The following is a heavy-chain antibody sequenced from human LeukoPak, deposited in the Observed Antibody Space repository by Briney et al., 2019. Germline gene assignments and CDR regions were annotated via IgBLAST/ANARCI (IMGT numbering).Heavy chain of an antibody. V-gene: IGHV3-53*01. CDR3: ARDPGDYDSKEDY. D-gene: IGHD3-22*01. CDR2: IYSGGST. CDR1: GFTVSSNY. J-gene: IGHJ4*02. Sequence: GGSLRLSCAASGFTVSSNYMSWVRQAPGKGLEWVSVIYSGGSTYYADSVKGRFTISRDNSKNTLYLQMNSLRAEDTAVYYCARDPGDYDSKEDYWGQGTLVTVSS.